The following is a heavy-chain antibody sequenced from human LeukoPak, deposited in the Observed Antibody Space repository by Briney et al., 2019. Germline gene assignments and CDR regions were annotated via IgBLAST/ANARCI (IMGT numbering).Heavy chain of an antibody. CDR3: ARQRFEESNWFDP. V-gene: IGHV5-51*01. J-gene: IGHJ5*02. D-gene: IGHD3-10*01. CDR2: IYPGDSDT. Sequence: GESLKISCKGSGYSFTSYWIGWVRQMPWKGLEWMGIIYPGDSDTRYSPSFQGQVTISADKSISTAYLQWSSLKASDTAMYYCARQRFEESNWFDPWGQGTLVTVSS. CDR1: GYSFTSYW.